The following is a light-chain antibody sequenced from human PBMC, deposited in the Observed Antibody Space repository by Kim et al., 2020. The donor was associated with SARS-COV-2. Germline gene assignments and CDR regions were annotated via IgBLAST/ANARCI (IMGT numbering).Light chain of an antibody. CDR3: QQANSFPRT. J-gene: IGKJ1*01. CDR1: QDISSL. CDR2: GAS. V-gene: IGKV1-12*01. Sequence: AAVGDRVSVSCRASQDISSLLAWYQQKPGEAPKLLIYGASSLQTGVPSRCSGSGSGTDFTLTISSLQPEDFATYYCQQANSFPRTFGQGTKVDIK.